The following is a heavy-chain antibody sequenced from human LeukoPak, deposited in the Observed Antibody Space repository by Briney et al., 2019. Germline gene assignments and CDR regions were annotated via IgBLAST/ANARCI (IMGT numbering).Heavy chain of an antibody. V-gene: IGHV1-18*01. CDR2: IGAYNGNT. CDR1: GYTFTSYG. CDR3: AREYCSSTSCYPDI. D-gene: IGHD2-2*01. J-gene: IGHJ3*02. Sequence: ASVKVSCKASGYTFTSYGISWVRQAPGQGLEWMGWIGAYNGNTNYAQKLQGRVTMTTDTSTSTAYMELRSLRSDDTAVYYCAREYCSSTSCYPDIWGQGTMVTVSS.